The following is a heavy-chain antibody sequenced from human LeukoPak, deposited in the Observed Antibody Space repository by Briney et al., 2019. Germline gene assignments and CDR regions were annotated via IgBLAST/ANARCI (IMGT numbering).Heavy chain of an antibody. V-gene: IGHV1-18*01. D-gene: IGHD3-10*01. J-gene: IGHJ4*02. CDR2: ISTYNGDT. CDR1: GYTFTSYG. Sequence: ASVKVSCKASGYTFTSYGISWVRQAPGQGLEWMGWISTYNGDTNYAQKVQDRLTMTTDTSTSTAYMELRSLRSDDTAVYYCARELRGLERGASGYWGLGTLVTVSS. CDR3: ARELRGLERGASGY.